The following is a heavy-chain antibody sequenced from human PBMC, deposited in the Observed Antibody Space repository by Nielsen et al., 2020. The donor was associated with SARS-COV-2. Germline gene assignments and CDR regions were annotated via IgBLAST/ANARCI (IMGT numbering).Heavy chain of an antibody. CDR1: GYTFTSYA. CDR2: INTNTGNP. V-gene: IGHV7-4-1*02. CDR3: ARDRRATVVTTGGCGY. D-gene: IGHD4-23*01. Sequence: ASVKVSCKASGYTFTSYAMIWVRQAPGQGLEWMGWINTNTGNPTYAQGFTGRFVFSLDTSVSTAYLQISSLKAEDTAVYYCARDRRATVVTTGGCGYWGQGTLVTVSS. J-gene: IGHJ4*02.